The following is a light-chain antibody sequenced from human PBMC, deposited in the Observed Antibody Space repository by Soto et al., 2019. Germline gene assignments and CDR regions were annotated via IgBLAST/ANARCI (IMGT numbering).Light chain of an antibody. CDR1: QSVSSN. CDR3: QQYHKWPLT. CDR2: GAS. Sequence: EIVMTQSPATLSVSPGERATVPCRASQSVSSNLAWYQQKPGQAPRLLIYGASTRATGIPAGFSGSGYGSEFTLTISSLQSEDFAVYYCQQYHKWPLTFGGGTKVDI. V-gene: IGKV3-15*01. J-gene: IGKJ4*01.